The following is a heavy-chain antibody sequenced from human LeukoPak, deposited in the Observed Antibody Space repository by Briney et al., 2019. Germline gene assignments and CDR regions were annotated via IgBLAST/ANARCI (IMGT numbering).Heavy chain of an antibody. CDR1: GFTFSDYA. CDR2: ISHDGSIK. J-gene: IGHJ5*02. D-gene: IGHD1-14*01. V-gene: IGHV3-30-3*01. CDR3: ARDSITTGGTVYNWFDP. Sequence: GGSLRLSCATSGFTFSDYAMHWVRQAPCKGLEWVAVISHDGSIKFSADSVKGRFTISRDNSKNTLYLQMNSLRDEDTALYYCARDSITTGGTVYNWFDPWGQGTLVTVSS.